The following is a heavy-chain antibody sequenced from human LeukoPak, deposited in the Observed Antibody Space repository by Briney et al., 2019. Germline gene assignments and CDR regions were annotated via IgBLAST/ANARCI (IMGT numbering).Heavy chain of an antibody. Sequence: TSETLSLTCTVSGASLSSGSYYWNWIRQPAGKGLEWIGYINYSGSTNYNPSLKSRVAISVDTSKNQFSLKLTSVTAADTAVHYCARDPWGAVAGTLRWFDPWGQGTLVTVSS. CDR1: GASLSSGSYY. CDR2: INYSGST. D-gene: IGHD6-19*01. CDR3: ARDPWGAVAGTLRWFDP. V-gene: IGHV4-61*10. J-gene: IGHJ5*02.